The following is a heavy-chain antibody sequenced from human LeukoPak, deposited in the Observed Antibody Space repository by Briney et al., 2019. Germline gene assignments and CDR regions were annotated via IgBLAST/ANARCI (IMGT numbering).Heavy chain of an antibody. CDR3: ARITIFGVVSESAFDI. D-gene: IGHD3-3*01. CDR2: IYWDDDK. Sequence: SGPTLVNPTQTLTLTCTFSGFSITTDGVGVGWIRQPPGKALEWLAFIYWDDDKRYSPSLKNRLTITKDTSKNQVVLTMTNMDPVDTATYYCARITIFGVVSESAFDIWGQGTMVTVSS. CDR1: GFSITTDGVG. J-gene: IGHJ3*02. V-gene: IGHV2-5*02.